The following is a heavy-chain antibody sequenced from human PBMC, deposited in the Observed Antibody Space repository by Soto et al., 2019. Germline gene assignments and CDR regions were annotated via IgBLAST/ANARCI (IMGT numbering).Heavy chain of an antibody. CDR3: AGGINYYYYYGMDV. D-gene: IGHD1-20*01. CDR2: FFIGGNT. J-gene: IGHJ6*02. V-gene: IGHV4-39*01. Sequence: PSETLSLTCTVSGGSISSSTYYWGWMRQPPGKGLERIGSFFIGGNTYYNPSLKSRVTISVDTSKNQFSLKLSSVTAADTAVYYCAGGINYYYYYGMDVWGQGTTVTVSS. CDR1: GGSISSSTYY.